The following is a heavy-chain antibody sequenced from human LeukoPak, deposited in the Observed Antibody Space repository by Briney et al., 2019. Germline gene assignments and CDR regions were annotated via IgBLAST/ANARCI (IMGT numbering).Heavy chain of an antibody. Sequence: ASVTVSCKASGYTFTNYAMNWVRQAPGQGLEWMGWINTNTVNPTYAQGFTGRFVFSLDTSVSTAYLQISSLKAEDTAVYYCARGTSGLVTTNDYWGQGTLVTVSS. CDR3: ARGTSGLVTTNDY. J-gene: IGHJ4*02. CDR1: GYTFTNYA. V-gene: IGHV7-4-1*02. D-gene: IGHD3/OR15-3a*01. CDR2: INTNTVNP.